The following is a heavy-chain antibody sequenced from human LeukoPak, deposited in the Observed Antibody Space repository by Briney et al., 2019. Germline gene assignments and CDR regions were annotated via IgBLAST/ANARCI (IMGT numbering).Heavy chain of an antibody. J-gene: IGHJ4*02. Sequence: GGSLRLSCVASGFTFDDHAMHWFRQAPGKGLEWVSGISWNGGSIDYVDSVKGRFTISRDNSKNSLYLQMNSLTAEDTALYFCAKAGAAFYASSAPSYFDCWGQGTLVTVSS. D-gene: IGHD2/OR15-2a*01. V-gene: IGHV3-9*01. CDR2: ISWNGGSI. CDR3: AKAGAAFYASSAPSYFDC. CDR1: GFTFDDHA.